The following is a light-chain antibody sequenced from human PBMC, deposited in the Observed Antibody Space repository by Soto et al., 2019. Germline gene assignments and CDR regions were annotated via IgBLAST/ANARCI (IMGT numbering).Light chain of an antibody. CDR1: QSVSSY. CDR2: DAS. CDR3: QQRSNWPRT. Sequence: EIVLTQSPATLSSSPGERATLSCRASQSVSSYLAWYQQKPGQAPRLLIYDASDRATGIPARFSGSGSGTDFTLTISSLEPEDFSGYYGQQRSNWPRTFGQGTKVEIK. J-gene: IGKJ1*01. V-gene: IGKV3-11*01.